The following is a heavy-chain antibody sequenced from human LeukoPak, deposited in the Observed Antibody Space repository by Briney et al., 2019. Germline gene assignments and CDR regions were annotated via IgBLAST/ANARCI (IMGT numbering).Heavy chain of an antibody. CDR3: AKAISNWNSRHFDY. D-gene: IGHD1-7*01. CDR2: INANGGNT. Sequence: PGGSLRLSCAASGFTFYDYAMHWVRHAPGKGLEWVSLINANGGNTYYVDSGKGRFTISRDNSKNSLYLQMNSLRTEDTALYYCAKAISNWNSRHFDYWGQGTLVTVSS. V-gene: IGHV3-43*02. J-gene: IGHJ4*02. CDR1: GFTFYDYA.